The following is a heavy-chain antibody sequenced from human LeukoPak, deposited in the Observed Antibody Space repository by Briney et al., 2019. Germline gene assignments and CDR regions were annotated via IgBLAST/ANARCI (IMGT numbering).Heavy chain of an antibody. CDR1: GFAVSSNY. CDR3: ARVRMGELPLDFDY. D-gene: IGHD3-16*01. Sequence: PGGSLRLSCAASGFAVSSNYMSWVRQAPGKGLEWVSVIYSGGSTYYADSVKGRFTISRDNAKNSLYLQMNSLRAEDTAVYYCARVRMGELPLDFDYWGQGTLVTVSS. V-gene: IGHV3-53*01. CDR2: IYSGGST. J-gene: IGHJ4*02.